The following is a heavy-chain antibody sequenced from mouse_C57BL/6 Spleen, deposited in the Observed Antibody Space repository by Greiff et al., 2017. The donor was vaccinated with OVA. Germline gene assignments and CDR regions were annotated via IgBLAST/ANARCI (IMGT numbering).Heavy chain of an antibody. Sequence: QVQLKESGPGLVAPSQSLSITCTVSGFSLTSYGVHWVRQPPGKGLEWLGVIRSDGSTTYNSALKSRMSISKDNSKCQVVLKMNSLQTDDTAMYYCARHGGDYYSLLAYWGQGTLVTVSA. J-gene: IGHJ3*01. V-gene: IGHV2-6-1*01. CDR1: GFSLTSYG. CDR2: IRSDGST. CDR3: ARHGGDYYSLLAY. D-gene: IGHD1-1*01.